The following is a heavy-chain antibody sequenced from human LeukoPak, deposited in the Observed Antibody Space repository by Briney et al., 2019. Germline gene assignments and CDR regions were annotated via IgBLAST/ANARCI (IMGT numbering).Heavy chain of an antibody. Sequence: GGSLRLSCAASGFPFDDYGMNWVRQAPGKGLEWVSTISGSGDNTYYADSVKGRFTISRDNSKNTLYLQMNSLRAEDTAVYYCARVAYGSGTYGAFDYWGQGTLVTVSS. J-gene: IGHJ4*02. CDR1: GFPFDDYG. CDR3: ARVAYGSGTYGAFDY. D-gene: IGHD3-10*01. CDR2: ISGSGDNT. V-gene: IGHV3-23*01.